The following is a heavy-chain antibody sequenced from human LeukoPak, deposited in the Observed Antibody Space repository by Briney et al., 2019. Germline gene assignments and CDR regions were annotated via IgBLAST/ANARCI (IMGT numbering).Heavy chain of an antibody. CDR2: INPNSGGT. Sequence: ASVKVSCKAPGYTFTGYYMHWVRQAPGQGLEWMGWINPNSGGTNYAQKFQGWVTMTRDTSISTAYMELSRLRSDDTAVYYCARERIAAAGGFYYYYYGMDVWGQGATVTVSS. CDR3: ARERIAAAGGFYYYYYGMDV. V-gene: IGHV1-2*04. CDR1: GYTFTGYY. J-gene: IGHJ6*02. D-gene: IGHD6-13*01.